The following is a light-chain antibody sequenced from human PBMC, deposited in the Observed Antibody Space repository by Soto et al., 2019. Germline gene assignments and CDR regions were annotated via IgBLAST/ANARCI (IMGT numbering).Light chain of an antibody. J-gene: IGLJ1*01. CDR2: EVN. V-gene: IGLV2-8*01. CDR1: SNDVGGYDF. CDR3: SSYAGDNTYV. Sequence: QSALTPPPSASGSPGQSVTISCTGTSNDVGGYDFVSWYQQHPGRAPKLIIVEVNKWPSGVPDRFSASKSGNTASLTVSGLQAEDEADYYCSSYAGDNTYVFGTGTKVTVL.